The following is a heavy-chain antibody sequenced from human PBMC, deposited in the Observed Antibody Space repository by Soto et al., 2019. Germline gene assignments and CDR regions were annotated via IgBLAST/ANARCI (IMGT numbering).Heavy chain of an antibody. V-gene: IGHV4-61*01. Sequence: PGETLSLTCTVSGGSVSGGNHYWGWIRQPPGKGLEGIGYIYDSGSNNYNPSLKRRATITEDTSNNQYSLKLRSVTAADTAVYYCATYNSISDGGWFDPWGQGTLVTVSS. CDR1: GGSVSGGNHY. CDR2: IYDSGSN. CDR3: ATYNSISDGGWFDP. D-gene: IGHD2-2*01. J-gene: IGHJ5*02.